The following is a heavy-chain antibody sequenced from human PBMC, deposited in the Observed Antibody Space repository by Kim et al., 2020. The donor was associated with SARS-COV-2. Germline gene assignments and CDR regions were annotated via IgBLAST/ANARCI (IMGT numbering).Heavy chain of an antibody. J-gene: IGHJ6*03. V-gene: IGHV3-30*04. CDR1: GFTFSGHA. CDR2: LSYDGRNK. D-gene: IGHD5-12*01. CDR3: STDWDSGANNYYYYMDV. Sequence: GGSLRLSCAASGFTFSGHAMHWVRQAPGKGLEWLAVLSYDGRNKYYADSVKGRFTISRDNSKNTLYLQMDSLRVEDTAVYYCSTDWDSGANNYYYYMDVWGKGTTVTVSS.